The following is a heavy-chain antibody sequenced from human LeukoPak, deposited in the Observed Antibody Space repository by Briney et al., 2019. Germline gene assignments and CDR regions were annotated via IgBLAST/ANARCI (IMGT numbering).Heavy chain of an antibody. V-gene: IGHV4-38-2*02. CDR2: VHHSGNS. CDR1: GSSITTGYY. J-gene: IGHJ4*02. Sequence: SETLSLTCAVSGSSITTGYYWGWIRQPPGKGLEWIGSVHHSGNSYYNPSLKSRVTISLDTSKNHFSLKLNSVTAADTAVYYCARDRDTLTANDYWGQGTLVTVSS. CDR3: ARDRDTLTANDY. D-gene: IGHD5-18*01.